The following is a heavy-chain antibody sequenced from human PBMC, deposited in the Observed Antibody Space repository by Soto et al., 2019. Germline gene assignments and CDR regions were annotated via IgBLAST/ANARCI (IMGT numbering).Heavy chain of an antibody. CDR1: GFTFSSYG. V-gene: IGHV3-33*01. J-gene: IGHJ5*02. CDR3: ARDRRIAVAGTLNWFDP. Sequence: QVQLVESGGGVVQPGRSLRLSCAASGFTFSSYGMHWVRQAPGKGLEWVAVIWYDGSNKYYADSVKGRFTISRDNSKNTLYLQMNSLRVEDTAVYYCARDRRIAVAGTLNWFDPWGQGTLVTVSS. D-gene: IGHD6-19*01. CDR2: IWYDGSNK.